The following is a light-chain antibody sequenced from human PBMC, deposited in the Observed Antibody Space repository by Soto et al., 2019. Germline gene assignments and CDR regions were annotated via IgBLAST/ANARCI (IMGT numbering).Light chain of an antibody. CDR1: ESVDIY. CDR2: HAS. Sequence: ETVLTQSPATLSLSPGETATLSCRASESVDIYFAWYQQKPGQAPRLLIYHASNRATGIPARFSSGGSGTAFTLTIISPEPEDSAVYYCQQRRNWPPLTFGGGTRVEIK. J-gene: IGKJ4*01. CDR3: QQRRNWPPLT. V-gene: IGKV3-11*01.